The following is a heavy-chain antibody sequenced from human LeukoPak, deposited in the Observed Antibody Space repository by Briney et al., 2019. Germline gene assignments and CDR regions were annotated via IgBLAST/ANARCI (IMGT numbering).Heavy chain of an antibody. CDR2: INHSGST. Sequence: SETLSLTCAVYGGSFSGYYWSWIRQPPGKGLEWIGEINHSGSTNYNPSLKSRVTISVDTSKNQFSLKLSSVTAADTAVYYCARGRYCSSTSCWYYYYYMDVWGKGTTVTVSS. J-gene: IGHJ6*03. V-gene: IGHV4-34*01. CDR3: ARGRYCSSTSCWYYYYYMDV. CDR1: GGSFSGYY. D-gene: IGHD2-2*01.